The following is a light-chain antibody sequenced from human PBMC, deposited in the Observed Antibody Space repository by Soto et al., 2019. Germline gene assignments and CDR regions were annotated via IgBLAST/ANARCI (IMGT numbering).Light chain of an antibody. V-gene: IGLV2-8*01. Sequence: QSALTQPPSASGSPGQSVTVACTGTSSDVGGYNFVSWYQHHPGKAPKLIIYEISKRPSGVPDRFSGSKSGNTASLTVSGLTAEDEADYFCSSYAGNNNYVFGTGTKLTVL. CDR2: EIS. CDR1: SSDVGGYNF. J-gene: IGLJ1*01. CDR3: SSYAGNNNYV.